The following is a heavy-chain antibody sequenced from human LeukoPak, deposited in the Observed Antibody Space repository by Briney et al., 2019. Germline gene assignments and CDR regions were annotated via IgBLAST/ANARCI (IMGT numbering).Heavy chain of an antibody. Sequence: ASVKVSCKASGYTFTSYAMHWVRQAPGQRLKWMGWINAGNGNTKYSQKFQGRVTITRDTSASTAYMELSSLRSEDTAVYYCARVAYYDFWSGYYLGLHAVWNDHGFDPWGQGTLVTVSS. CDR1: GYTFTSYA. CDR3: ARVAYYDFWSGYYLGLHAVWNDHGFDP. CDR2: INAGNGNT. V-gene: IGHV1-3*01. J-gene: IGHJ5*02. D-gene: IGHD3-3*01.